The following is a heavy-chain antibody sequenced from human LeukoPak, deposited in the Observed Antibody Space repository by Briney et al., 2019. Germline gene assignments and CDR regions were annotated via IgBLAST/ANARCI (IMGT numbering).Heavy chain of an antibody. Sequence: GGSLRLSCAASGFTFSSYDMHWVRQATGKGLEWVSAIGTAGDPYYPGSVKDRFTISRENAKNSLYLQMNSLRAGDTAVYYCARAAPIMITFGGVIVGGGFDYWGQGALVTVSS. D-gene: IGHD3-16*02. CDR3: ARAAPIMITFGGVIVGGGFDY. CDR2: IGTAGDP. CDR1: GFTFSSYD. V-gene: IGHV3-13*05. J-gene: IGHJ4*02.